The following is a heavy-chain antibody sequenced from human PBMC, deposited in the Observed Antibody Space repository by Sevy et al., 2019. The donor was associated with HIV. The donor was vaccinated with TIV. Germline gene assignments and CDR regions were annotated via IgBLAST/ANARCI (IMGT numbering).Heavy chain of an antibody. V-gene: IGHV1-46*03. CDR2: INPSGGST. D-gene: IGHD5-12*01. Sequence: ASVKFSCKASGYTFTNYYIHWVRQAPGQGLEWMGIINPSGGSTTYAQKFQGRVTMTRDTSTSTVYMQLGSLRSEDTAVYYCARDRYSGYGFDYWGQGTLVTVSS. CDR3: ARDRYSGYGFDY. CDR1: GYTFTNYY. J-gene: IGHJ4*02.